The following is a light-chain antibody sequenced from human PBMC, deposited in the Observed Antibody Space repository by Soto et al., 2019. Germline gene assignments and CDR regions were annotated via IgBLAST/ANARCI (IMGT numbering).Light chain of an antibody. CDR1: SSNIGTNY. CDR3: GTWDDSVSGWV. V-gene: IGLV1-47*01. J-gene: IGLJ3*02. Sequence: QSVLTQPPSASGTPGQRVTISCSGSSSNIGTNYVYWYQQLPATAPKLLIYMNKKRPSGVPDRFSGSKSGTSASLAISGLRSEDEGTYYCGTWDDSVSGWVFGGGTKLTVL. CDR2: MNK.